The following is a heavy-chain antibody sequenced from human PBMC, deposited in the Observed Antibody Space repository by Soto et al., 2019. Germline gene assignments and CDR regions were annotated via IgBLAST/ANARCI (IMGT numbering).Heavy chain of an antibody. CDR2: ISYDGSNK. J-gene: IGHJ4*02. D-gene: IGHD3-10*01. CDR1: GFTFSSYG. CDR3: AKSVSLRGARYYFDY. V-gene: IGHV3-30*18. Sequence: GGSLRLSCAASGFTFSSYGMHWVRQAPGKGLEWVAVISYDGSNKYYADSVKGRFTISRDNSKNTLYLQMNSLRAEDTAVYYCAKSVSLRGARYYFDYWGQGTLVTVSS.